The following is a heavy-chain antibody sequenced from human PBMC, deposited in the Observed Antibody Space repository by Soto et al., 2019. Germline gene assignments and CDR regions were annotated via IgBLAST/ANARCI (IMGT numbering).Heavy chain of an antibody. V-gene: IGHV1-69*13. CDR1: GGTFSSYA. D-gene: IGHD5-18*01. CDR3: ARGPDTAMVSGNYYYGMDV. J-gene: IGHJ6*02. CDR2: IIPTFGTA. Sequence: SVKVSCKASGGTFSSYAISWVRQAPGQGLEWMGGIIPTFGTANYAQKFQGRVTITADESTSTAYMELSSLRSEDTAVYYCARGPDTAMVSGNYYYGMDVWGQGTTVTVYS.